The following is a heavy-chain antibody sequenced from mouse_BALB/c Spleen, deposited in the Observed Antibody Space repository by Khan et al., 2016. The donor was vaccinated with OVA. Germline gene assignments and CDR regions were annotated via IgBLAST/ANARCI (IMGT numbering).Heavy chain of an antibody. V-gene: IGHV2-9*02. Sequence: QVQLKESGPGLVAPSQSLSITCTVSGFSLTSYGVHWVRQPPGKGLEWLGVIWAGGSTNYNSALMSRLSISKNNSKSQVFLKMNSLTSEDTAVYYCARINAWGQGTTLTVSS. J-gene: IGHJ2*01. CDR2: IWAGGST. CDR3: ARINA. CDR1: GFSLTSYG.